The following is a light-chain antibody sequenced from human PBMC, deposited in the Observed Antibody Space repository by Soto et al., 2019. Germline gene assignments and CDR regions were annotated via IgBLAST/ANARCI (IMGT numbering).Light chain of an antibody. J-gene: IGKJ2*01. CDR1: QGIGTY. Sequence: AIPFTPSPSSPSASVGDIVTIRCRASQGIGTYLAWYQQKPGKAPKLLIYKASNLESGVPSRFSGSGSGTDFSLTISSLQPEDFATYYCQQANHIPPYTFGQGTKVDIK. CDR2: KAS. V-gene: IGKV1D-13*01. CDR3: QQANHIPPYT.